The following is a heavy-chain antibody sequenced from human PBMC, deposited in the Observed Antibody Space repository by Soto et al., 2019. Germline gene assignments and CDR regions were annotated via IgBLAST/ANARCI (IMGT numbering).Heavy chain of an antibody. CDR3: ARTFDYYGMDV. J-gene: IGHJ6*02. D-gene: IGHD3-3*01. CDR1: GYSMTSGYY. V-gene: IGHV4-38-2*01. CDR2: IYHGGSL. Sequence: SETLSLTCAVSGYSMTSGYYWGWVRQAPGKGLEWLGSIYHGGSLYYNPSLKSLVTISMDTSANHFSLHLTSVTAADTAVYYCARTFDYYGMDVWGQGTTVTVSS.